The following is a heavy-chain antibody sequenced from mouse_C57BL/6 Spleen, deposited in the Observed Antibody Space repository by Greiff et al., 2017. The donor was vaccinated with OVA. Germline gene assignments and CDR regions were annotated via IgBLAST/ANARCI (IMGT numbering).Heavy chain of an antibody. J-gene: IGHJ3*01. CDR1: GYTFTGYW. CDR2: ILPGSGST. V-gene: IGHV1-9*01. Sequence: VQLQQSGAELMKPGASVKLSCKATGYTFTGYWIEWVKQRPGHGLEWIGEILPGSGSTNYNEKFKAKATFTADTSSNTAYMQLSSLTTEDSAIYYCARSPYYYGSSYDFAYWGQGTLVTVSA. CDR3: ARSPYYYGSSYDFAY. D-gene: IGHD1-1*01.